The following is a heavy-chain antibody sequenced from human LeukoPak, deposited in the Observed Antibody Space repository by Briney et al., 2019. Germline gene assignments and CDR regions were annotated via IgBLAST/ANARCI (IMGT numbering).Heavy chain of an antibody. CDR3: VKDVGGSYAFDY. Sequence: SQTLSLTCAISGDSVSSNSATWSWIRQSPSRGLEWLGRTYYRSKWYNEYAVSVKSRITINPETSKNQFSLQLNSVTPEDTALYYCVKDVGGSYAFDYWGQGILVTVAS. J-gene: IGHJ4*02. CDR1: GDSVSSNSAT. V-gene: IGHV6-1*01. D-gene: IGHD1-26*01. CDR2: TYYRSKWYN.